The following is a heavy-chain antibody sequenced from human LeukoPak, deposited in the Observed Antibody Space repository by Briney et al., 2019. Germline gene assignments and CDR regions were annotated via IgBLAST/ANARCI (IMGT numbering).Heavy chain of an antibody. J-gene: IGHJ6*02. D-gene: IGHD3-16*01. V-gene: IGHV3-21*01. CDR3: ARDLGGLLRGYGMDV. CDR2: ISSSSSFI. Sequence: NPGGSLRLSCAASGFTFSSYAMTWVRQAPGKGLEWVSSISSSSSFIYYTDSVKGRFTISRDNAKNSLYLQLNSLRAEDTAIYFCARDLGGLLRGYGMDVWGQGTTVTVSS. CDR1: GFTFSSYA.